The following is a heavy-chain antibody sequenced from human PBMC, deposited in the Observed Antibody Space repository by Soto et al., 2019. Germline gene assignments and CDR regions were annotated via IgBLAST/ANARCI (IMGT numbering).Heavy chain of an antibody. V-gene: IGHV1-69*08. J-gene: IGHJ4*02. Sequence: QVQLVQSGAEVKKPGSSVKVSCKASGGTFSSYTISWVRQAPGQGLEWMGRIVPILGIANYAQKFQGRVTITADKSTSTAYMERSSLRSEDTAVYYCAGEERTAAGSFLFDYWGQGTLVTVSS. CDR1: GGTFSSYT. CDR3: AGEERTAAGSFLFDY. D-gene: IGHD6-13*01. CDR2: IVPILGIA.